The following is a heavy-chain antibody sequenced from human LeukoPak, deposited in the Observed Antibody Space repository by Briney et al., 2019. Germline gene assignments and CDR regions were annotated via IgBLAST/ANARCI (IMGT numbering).Heavy chain of an antibody. CDR1: GFTFSSHG. CDR2: IRYDGSNK. D-gene: IGHD3-10*01. J-gene: IGHJ4*02. CDR3: ARGVPQWFGESPPLGY. Sequence: GGSLRLSCAASGFTFSSHGMHWVRQAPGKGLEGVAVIRYDGSNKYYADSVKGRFTISRDNSKNTLYLQMNSLRAEDTAVYYCARGVPQWFGESPPLGYWGQGTLVTVSS. V-gene: IGHV3-33*01.